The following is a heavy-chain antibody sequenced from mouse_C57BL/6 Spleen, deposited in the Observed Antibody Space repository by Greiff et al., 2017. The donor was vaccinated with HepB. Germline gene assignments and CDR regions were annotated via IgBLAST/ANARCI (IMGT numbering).Heavy chain of an antibody. V-gene: IGHV5-9*01. CDR3: ARHSPHYYGSSVYYFDY. CDR1: GFTFSSYT. J-gene: IGHJ2*01. Sequence: EVQLVESGGGLVKPGGSLKLSCAASGFTFSSYTMSWVRQTPEKRLEWVATISGGGGNTYYPDSVKGRFTISRDNAKNTLYLQMSSLRSEDTALYYCARHSPHYYGSSVYYFDYWGQGTTLTVSS. D-gene: IGHD1-1*01. CDR2: ISGGGGNT.